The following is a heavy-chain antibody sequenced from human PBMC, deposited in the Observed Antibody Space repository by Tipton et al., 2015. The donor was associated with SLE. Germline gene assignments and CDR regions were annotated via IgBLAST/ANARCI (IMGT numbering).Heavy chain of an antibody. D-gene: IGHD1-26*01. V-gene: IGHV4-59*08. CDR2: IYYSGST. J-gene: IGHJ5*02. CDR3: ARHYSGSYFWFDP. CDR1: GGSIRSHY. Sequence: TLSLTCTVSGGSIRSHYWSWIRQPPGKGLEWIGYIYYSGSTYYNPSLKSRVNIIVATSKNQLSLKMSSVTAADTAVYFCARHYSGSYFWFDPWGQGTLVTVSS.